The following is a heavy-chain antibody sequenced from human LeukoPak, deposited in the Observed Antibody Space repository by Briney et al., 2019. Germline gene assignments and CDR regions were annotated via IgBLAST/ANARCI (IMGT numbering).Heavy chain of an antibody. J-gene: IGHJ4*02. V-gene: IGHV1-18*01. D-gene: IGHD5-24*01. Sequence: ASVKVSCKASGYTFTSYGISWVRQAPGQGLEWMGWISAYNGNTNYAQKLQGRVTTTTDTSTSTAYMELRSLRSDDTAVYYCAREGEMATIGAYFDYWGQGTLVTVSS. CDR3: AREGEMATIGAYFDY. CDR2: ISAYNGNT. CDR1: GYTFTSYG.